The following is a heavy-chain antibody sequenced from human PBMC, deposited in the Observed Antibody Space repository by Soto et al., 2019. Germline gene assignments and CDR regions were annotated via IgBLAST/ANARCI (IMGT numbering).Heavy chain of an antibody. CDR3: ARDGGRHSGGIDY. CDR1: GGTFSNYS. V-gene: IGHV1-69*01. Sequence: QVQLVQSGAEVKKPGSSVKVSCKASGGTFSNYSINWVRQVPGQGLEWMGEIIPIFGTANYAQKFQGRVTITADESTSTAYMELSSLRSEDTAVYYCARDGGRHSGGIDYWGQGTLVTVSS. J-gene: IGHJ4*02. CDR2: IIPIFGTA. D-gene: IGHD1-26*01.